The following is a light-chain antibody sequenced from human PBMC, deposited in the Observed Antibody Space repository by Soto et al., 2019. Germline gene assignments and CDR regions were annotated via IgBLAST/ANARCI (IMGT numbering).Light chain of an antibody. CDR1: ERVSSSY. Sequence: IVLTQSPATMSLSPVEIATLSFVASERVSSSYVAWYQMKAGLAPRLLIHDASTRASGIPDRFRGSKSGTDFTLTIRGLEAEDAALYYCQQYGSSPITFGQGTRLEIK. J-gene: IGKJ5*01. CDR2: DAS. CDR3: QQYGSSPIT. V-gene: IGKV3D-20*01.